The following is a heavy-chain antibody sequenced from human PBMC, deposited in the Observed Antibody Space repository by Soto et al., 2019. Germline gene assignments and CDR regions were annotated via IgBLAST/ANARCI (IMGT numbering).Heavy chain of an antibody. Sequence: ASVKVSCKASGYTFTSYGISWVRQAPGQGLEWMGWISAYNGNTNYAQKLQGRVTMTTDASTSTAYMELRSLRSDDTAVYYCARSPYYDFWSAHTSWFAPWGQGTLVTVSS. CDR2: ISAYNGNT. D-gene: IGHD3-3*01. J-gene: IGHJ5*02. CDR1: GYTFTSYG. V-gene: IGHV1-18*01. CDR3: ARSPYYDFWSAHTSWFAP.